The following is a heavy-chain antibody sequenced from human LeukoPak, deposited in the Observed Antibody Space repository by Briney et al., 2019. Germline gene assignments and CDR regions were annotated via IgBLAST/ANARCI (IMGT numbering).Heavy chain of an antibody. CDR2: IYYSGST. J-gene: IGHJ4*02. D-gene: IGHD6-19*01. CDR1: GGSISTYY. V-gene: IGHV4-59*01. Sequence: PSETLSLTCTVSGGSISTYYWSWIRQPPGKGLEWIGYIYYSGSTNYNPSLKSRVTISVDTSKNQFSLNLSSVTAADTAIYYCARDPSVAGGVYFEFRGQGILVTVSS. CDR3: ARDPSVAGGVYFEF.